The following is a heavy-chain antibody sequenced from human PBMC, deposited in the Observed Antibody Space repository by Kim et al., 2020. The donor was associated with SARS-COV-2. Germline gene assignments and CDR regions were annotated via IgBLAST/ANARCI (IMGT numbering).Heavy chain of an antibody. J-gene: IGHJ5*02. V-gene: IGHV1-18*01. CDR1: GYTFMRYG. CDR2: ISAYDGRT. D-gene: IGHD6-19*01. Sequence: ASVKVSCKTSGYTFMRYGITWVRQAPGQGPEWLGWISAYDGRTNYAQRLQGRLTVTMDSSTETVFMELRNLRSDDTAVYYCARGDFDASGFWNHWGQGTLVIVSS. CDR3: ARGDFDASGFWNH.